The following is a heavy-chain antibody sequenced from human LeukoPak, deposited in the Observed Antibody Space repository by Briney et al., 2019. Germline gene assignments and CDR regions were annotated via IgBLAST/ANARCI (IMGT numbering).Heavy chain of an antibody. CDR3: AQGYSSGWYPY. D-gene: IGHD6-19*01. CDR2: ISVNGETT. CDR1: GFSVSNFA. Sequence: GGSLRLSCAVSGFSVSNFAMSWVRQAPGKGLEWISAISVNGETTYYTDSVKGRFIISRDNSKNTLFLQLSSLRAEDTAVYYCAQGYSSGWYPYWGQGSLVSVS. J-gene: IGHJ4*02. V-gene: IGHV3-23*01.